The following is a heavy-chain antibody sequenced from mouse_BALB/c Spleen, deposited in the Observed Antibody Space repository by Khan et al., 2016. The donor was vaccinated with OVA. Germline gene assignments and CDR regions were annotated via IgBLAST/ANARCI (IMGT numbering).Heavy chain of an antibody. CDR1: GYPITSGYG. Sequence: EVQLQESGPGLVKPSQSLSLTCTVTGYPITSGYGWNWIRQFPGNKLEWMGYISYSGSTNYKPSLKSRISITRDTSKNQFFLQLNSETTEYTATYYCARTARIKYWGQGTTLTGSS. J-gene: IGHJ2*01. D-gene: IGHD1-2*01. CDR2: ISYSGST. CDR3: ARTARIKY. V-gene: IGHV3-2*02.